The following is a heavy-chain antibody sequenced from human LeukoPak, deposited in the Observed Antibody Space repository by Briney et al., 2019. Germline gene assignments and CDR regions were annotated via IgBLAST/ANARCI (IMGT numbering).Heavy chain of an antibody. J-gene: IGHJ5*02. CDR3: AREGIAVAGTWWFDP. CDR2: IWYDGSNK. CDR1: GVTFSSYG. V-gene: IGHV3-33*01. Sequence: GGSLRLSCAASGVTFSSYGMHWVRQAPGKGLEWVAVIWYDGSNKYYADSVKGRFTISRDNSKNTLYLQMNSLRAEDTAVYYCAREGIAVAGTWWFDPWGQGTLVTVSS. D-gene: IGHD6-19*01.